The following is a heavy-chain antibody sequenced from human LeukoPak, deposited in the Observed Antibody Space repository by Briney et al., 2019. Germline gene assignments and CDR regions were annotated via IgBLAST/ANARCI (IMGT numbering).Heavy chain of an antibody. CDR1: GGSISSYY. CDR3: ARRGAVAGIWFDP. Sequence: SETLSLTCTVSGGSISSYYWSWIRQPPGKGLEWIGYIYYSGSTNYNPSLKSRVTISVDTSKNQFSLKLSSVTAADTAVYYCARRGAVAGIWFDPWGQGTLVTVSS. V-gene: IGHV4-59*08. D-gene: IGHD6-19*01. CDR2: IYYSGST. J-gene: IGHJ5*02.